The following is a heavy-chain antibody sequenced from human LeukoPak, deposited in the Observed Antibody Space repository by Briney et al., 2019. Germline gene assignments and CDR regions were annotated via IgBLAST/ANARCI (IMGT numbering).Heavy chain of an antibody. CDR3: AKDGGFIVVVPEATFDP. Sequence: GGSLRLSCAASGFTFSTYSMNWVRQAPGKGLEWVSAISGSGGSTYYADSVKGRFTISRDNSKNTLYLQMNSLRAEDTAVYYCAKDGGFIVVVPEATFDPWGQGTLVTVSS. CDR1: GFTFSTYS. V-gene: IGHV3-23*01. CDR2: ISGSGGST. D-gene: IGHD2-2*01. J-gene: IGHJ5*02.